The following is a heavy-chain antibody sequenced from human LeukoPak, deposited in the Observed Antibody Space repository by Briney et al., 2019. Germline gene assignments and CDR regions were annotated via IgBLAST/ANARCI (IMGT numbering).Heavy chain of an antibody. CDR2: ISSSSSYI. CDR3: ARVETYSGSYFFDY. CDR1: GFTFSSYS. D-gene: IGHD1-26*01. Sequence: GSLRLSCAVSGFTFSSYSMNWVRQAPGKGLEWVSSISSSSSYIYYADSVKGRFTISRDNAKNSLYLQMNSLRAEDTAVYYCARVETYSGSYFFDYWGQGTLVTVSS. J-gene: IGHJ4*02. V-gene: IGHV3-21*01.